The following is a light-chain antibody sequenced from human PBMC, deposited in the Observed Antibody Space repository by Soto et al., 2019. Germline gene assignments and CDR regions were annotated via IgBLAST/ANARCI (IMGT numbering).Light chain of an antibody. J-gene: IGKJ2*01. CDR1: QMIARW. CDR3: LQYNTFPHT. CDR2: DAT. Sequence: QMTQSPSTLSASVGDTVTLTCRSSQMIARWLAWYQQKPGTAPRLIIYDATSLQSGVPSRFSASASGTDFTLTISSLHPDDFATYYCLQYNTFPHTFGQGTKLEI. V-gene: IGKV1-5*01.